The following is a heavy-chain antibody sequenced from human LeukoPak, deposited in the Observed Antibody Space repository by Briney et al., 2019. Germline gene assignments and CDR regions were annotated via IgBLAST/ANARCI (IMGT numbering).Heavy chain of an antibody. CDR1: GFTFSLCG. V-gene: IGHV3-30*18. CDR2: ISSDGTNE. J-gene: IGHJ4*02. Sequence: PGGSLRLSCAASGFTFSLCGMHWVRQAPGKGLEWVALISSDGTNEYYADSVKGRFTISRDNSKNQLYSQMNRLRPNDTAVYRCAKGLRQWEDYYDGRVISRFVASWGQGTLVTVSS. D-gene: IGHD3-22*01. CDR3: AKGLRQWEDYYDGRVISRFVAS.